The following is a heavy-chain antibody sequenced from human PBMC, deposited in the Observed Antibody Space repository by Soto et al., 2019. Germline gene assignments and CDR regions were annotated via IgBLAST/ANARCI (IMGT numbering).Heavy chain of an antibody. CDR1: GFTFSSYG. D-gene: IGHD2-15*01. J-gene: IGHJ6*02. Sequence: QVQLVESGGGVVQPGRSLRLSCAASGFTFSSYGMHWVRQAPGKGLEWVAAIWYDGSKKYYADSVKGRFTISRDNSKNTLYQQMSSLRAEDTAVYYCARVYCSGGSCYSGYYYYGMDVWGQGTTVTVSS. V-gene: IGHV3-33*01. CDR3: ARVYCSGGSCYSGYYYYGMDV. CDR2: IWYDGSKK.